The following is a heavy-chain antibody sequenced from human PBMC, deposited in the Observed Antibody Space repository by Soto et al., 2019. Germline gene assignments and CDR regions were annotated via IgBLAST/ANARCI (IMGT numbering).Heavy chain of an antibody. CDR3: TRDRGIGSMGYFRY. Sequence: EVQLVESGGGLVQPGGSLRLSCAASGFTFSEYWMTWVRRTPGHGLEWVATIDKYGREETYVDSLKGRFTISRDNARNSLYLQMDSLRGEDTGVYYCTRDRGIGSMGYFRYWGQGALVTVSS. V-gene: IGHV3-7*01. CDR2: IDKYGREE. D-gene: IGHD2-15*01. CDR1: GFTFSEYW. J-gene: IGHJ4*02.